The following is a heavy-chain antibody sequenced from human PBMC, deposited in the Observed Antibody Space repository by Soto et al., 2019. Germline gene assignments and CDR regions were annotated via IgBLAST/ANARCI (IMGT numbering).Heavy chain of an antibody. J-gene: IGHJ4*02. V-gene: IGHV2-5*02. CDR1: GFSLRTTGVG. CDR2: IYWDDDK. CDR3: AHTWGLPFDY. Sequence: QITLKESGPPLVKPTQTLTLTCTYSGFSLRTTGVGVGWIRQPPGKALEWLGIIYWDDDKRYSPSLKSRLTLXXDISKSQVVLTMTNMGPVDTATYFCAHTWGLPFDYWGPGNLVIVSS. D-gene: IGHD3-16*01.